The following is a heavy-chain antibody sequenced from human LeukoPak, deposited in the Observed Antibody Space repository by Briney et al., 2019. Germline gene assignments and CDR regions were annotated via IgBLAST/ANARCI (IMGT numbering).Heavy chain of an antibody. D-gene: IGHD6-19*01. V-gene: IGHV3-30*02. J-gene: IGHJ4*02. Sequence: PGGSLRLSCAASGFTFSSYGMHWVRQAPGKGLEWVAFIRYDGSNKYYADSVKGRFTISRDNSKNTLYLQMNSLRAEDTAVYYCAKDALPYSSGWYFDYWGQGTLVTVSS. CDR2: IRYDGSNK. CDR3: AKDALPYSSGWYFDY. CDR1: GFTFSSYG.